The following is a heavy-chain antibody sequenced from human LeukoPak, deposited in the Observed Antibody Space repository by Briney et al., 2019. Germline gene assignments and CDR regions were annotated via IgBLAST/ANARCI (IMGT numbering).Heavy chain of an antibody. Sequence: ASVKVSCKASSYTFTTHGIAGVRQAPGQGLEWMGWISAHNGNTNYAQSLQGRVTMTTDTSTNTAYMELRSLRSDDTAVDYCARDGYFDLWGRGTLVTVSS. V-gene: IGHV1-18*01. J-gene: IGHJ2*01. CDR3: ARDGYFDL. CDR2: ISAHNGNT. CDR1: SYTFTTHG.